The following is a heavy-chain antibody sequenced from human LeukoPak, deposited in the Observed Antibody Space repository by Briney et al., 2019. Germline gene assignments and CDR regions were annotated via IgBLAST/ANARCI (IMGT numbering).Heavy chain of an antibody. D-gene: IGHD6-19*01. CDR2: IYYSGST. V-gene: IGHV4-59*01. J-gene: IGHJ6*02. Sequence: SETLSLTCTVSGGSISSYYWSWIRQPPGKGLEWIGYIYYSGSTNYNPSLKSRVTIPVDTSKNQFSLKLSSVTAADTAVYYCALGLGHYYGMDVWGQGTTVTVSS. CDR3: ALGLGHYYGMDV. CDR1: GGSISSYY.